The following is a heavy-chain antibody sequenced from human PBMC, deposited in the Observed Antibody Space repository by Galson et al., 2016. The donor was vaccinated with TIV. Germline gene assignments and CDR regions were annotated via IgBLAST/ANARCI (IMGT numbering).Heavy chain of an antibody. D-gene: IGHD2-2*02. CDR1: GFTFSNYV. CDR2: ISDTGISR. Sequence: SLRLSCAASGFTFSNYVMGWVRQAPGKGLEWVSSISDTGISRNYADSVKGRFTISRDNSRNMLYPQMNSLRAEDTALYFCAKFAMLGKIAIHFDYWGQGTLLTVPS. J-gene: IGHJ4*02. CDR3: AKFAMLGKIAIHFDY. V-gene: IGHV3-23*01.